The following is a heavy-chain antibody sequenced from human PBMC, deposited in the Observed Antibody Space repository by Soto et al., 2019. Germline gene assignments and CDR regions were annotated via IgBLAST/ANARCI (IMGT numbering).Heavy chain of an antibody. Sequence: ASVKVSCKASGYTFTSYGISWVRQAPGQRLEWMGWINAGNGNTKYSQKFQGRVTITRDTSASTAYMELSSLRSEDTAVYYCAKGAPGNWFDPWGQGTLVTAPQ. J-gene: IGHJ5*02. CDR1: GYTFTSYG. CDR2: INAGNGNT. V-gene: IGHV1-3*01. CDR3: AKGAPGNWFDP.